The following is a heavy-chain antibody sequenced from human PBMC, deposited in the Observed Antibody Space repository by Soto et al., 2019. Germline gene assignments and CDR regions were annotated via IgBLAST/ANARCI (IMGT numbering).Heavy chain of an antibody. CDR3: AREARITMVRGVPIVNAFDI. Sequence: GGSLRLSCAASGFTVSSNYMSWVRQAPGKGLEWVSVIYSGGSTYYADSVKGRFTISRDNSKNTLYLQMNSLRAEDMAVYYCAREARITMVRGVPIVNAFDIWGQGTMVTVSS. D-gene: IGHD3-10*01. V-gene: IGHV3-53*01. CDR1: GFTVSSNY. J-gene: IGHJ3*02. CDR2: IYSGGST.